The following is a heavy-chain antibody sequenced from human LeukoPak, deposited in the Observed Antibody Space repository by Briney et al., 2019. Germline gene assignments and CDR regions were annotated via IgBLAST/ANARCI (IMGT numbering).Heavy chain of an antibody. CDR2: INPSGGST. J-gene: IGHJ4*02. V-gene: IGHV1-46*01. Sequence: ASVKASCKASGYTFTSYYMHWVRQAPGQGLEWMGIINPSGGSTSYAQKFQGRVTMTRDTSTSTVYMELSSLRSEDTAVYYCASNPYCSSTSCPFDYWGQGTLVTVSS. CDR1: GYTFTSYY. D-gene: IGHD2-2*01. CDR3: ASNPYCSSTSCPFDY.